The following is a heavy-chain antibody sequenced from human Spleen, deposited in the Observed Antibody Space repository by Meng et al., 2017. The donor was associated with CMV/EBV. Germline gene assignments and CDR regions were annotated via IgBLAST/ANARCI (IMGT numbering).Heavy chain of an antibody. J-gene: IGHJ4*02. Sequence: SETLSLTCTVSGYSISSGYYWGWIRQPPGKGLEWIGNVYHSGSAYYSPSLKSRVTISLDTSKNQFSLKLTSMTAADTAVYYCARPYGGYRFDYWGQGTLVTVSS. CDR2: VYHSGSA. CDR1: GYSISSGYY. CDR3: ARPYGGYRFDY. D-gene: IGHD5-12*01. V-gene: IGHV4-38-2*02.